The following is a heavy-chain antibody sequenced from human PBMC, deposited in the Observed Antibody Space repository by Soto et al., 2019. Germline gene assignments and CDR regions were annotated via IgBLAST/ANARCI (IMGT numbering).Heavy chain of an antibody. CDR3: ARDQFGAADF. Sequence: SGTLPLTCIVPGYSMLNYYWNGIRQSAEKGLEWIGRISATGTTTYIPSLKSRITLSVDTSKNEFSLNLKFVTAADTAVYFCARDQFGAADFWGPGTLVT. D-gene: IGHD3-16*01. J-gene: IGHJ3*01. V-gene: IGHV4-4*07. CDR2: ISATGTT. CDR1: GYSMLNYY.